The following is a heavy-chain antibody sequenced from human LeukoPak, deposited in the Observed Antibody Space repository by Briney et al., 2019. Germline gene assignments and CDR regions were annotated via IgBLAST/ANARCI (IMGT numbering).Heavy chain of an antibody. D-gene: IGHD6-19*01. CDR2: ISGSGGST. CDR3: AKEGGYSSGWYGSFDY. CDR1: GFTFSSYA. V-gene: IGHV3-23*01. Sequence: GGSLRLSCAASGFTFSSYAMSWVRQAPGKGLEWLSAISGSGGSTYYADSVKGRFTISRDNSKNTLYLQMNSLRAEDTAVYYCAKEGGYSSGWYGSFDYWGQGTLVTVSS. J-gene: IGHJ4*02.